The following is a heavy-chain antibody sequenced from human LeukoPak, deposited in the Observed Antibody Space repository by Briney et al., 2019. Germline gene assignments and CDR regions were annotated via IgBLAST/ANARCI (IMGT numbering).Heavy chain of an antibody. CDR3: ARVLWFGEFHWYFDL. D-gene: IGHD3-10*01. V-gene: IGHV4-61*10. CDR1: GGSISSGSYY. Sequence: SETLSLTCTVSGGSISSGSYYWSWIRQPAGKGLEWIGYIYYTGSTNYSPSLKSRVTISIDTSKNEFSLRLSSVTAADTAVYYCARVLWFGEFHWYFDLWGRGTLVTVSS. CDR2: IYYTGST. J-gene: IGHJ2*01.